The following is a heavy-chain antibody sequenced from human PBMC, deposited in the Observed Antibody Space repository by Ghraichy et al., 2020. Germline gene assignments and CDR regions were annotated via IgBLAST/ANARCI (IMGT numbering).Heavy chain of an antibody. CDR3: AKDVGDFYYYYYMDV. V-gene: IGHV3-23*01. CDR1: GFTFSRIA. D-gene: IGHD4-17*01. CDR2: ISSAAVT. Sequence: SCAASGFTFSRIAMTWVRQAPGKGLEWVSTISSAAVTYYADSVKGRFTISRDNSKNTLYLQMNSLRAEDTAVYYCAKDVGDFYYYYYMDVWGRGTTVTVSS. J-gene: IGHJ6*03.